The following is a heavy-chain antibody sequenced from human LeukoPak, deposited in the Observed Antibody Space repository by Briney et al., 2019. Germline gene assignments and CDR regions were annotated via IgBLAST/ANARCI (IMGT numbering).Heavy chain of an antibody. V-gene: IGHV3-30*18. Sequence: GGSLRLSCAASGFTFSSYGMHWVRQAPGKGLEWVAVISYDGSNKYYADSVKGRFTISRDNSKTTLYLQMNSLRAEDTAVYYCAKDDSGWLLDYWGQGTLVTVSS. J-gene: IGHJ4*02. D-gene: IGHD1-26*01. CDR2: ISYDGSNK. CDR1: GFTFSSYG. CDR3: AKDDSGWLLDY.